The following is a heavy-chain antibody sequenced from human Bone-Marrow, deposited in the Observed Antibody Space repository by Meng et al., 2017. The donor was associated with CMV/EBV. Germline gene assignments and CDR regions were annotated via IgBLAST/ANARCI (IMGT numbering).Heavy chain of an antibody. V-gene: IGHV1-46*01. J-gene: IGHJ4*02. Sequence: ASVKVSRKAAGSTFSNLYIHWVRQAPGQGLEWMGVYSPSDDRTTNAQKFQGRVTMTRDTSTSTVFMELASLKSEDMGVYYCAGLSNPGDYWGQGTLVTVSS. D-gene: IGHD2/OR15-2a*01. CDR2: YSPSDDRT. CDR3: AGLSNPGDY. CDR1: GSTFSNLY.